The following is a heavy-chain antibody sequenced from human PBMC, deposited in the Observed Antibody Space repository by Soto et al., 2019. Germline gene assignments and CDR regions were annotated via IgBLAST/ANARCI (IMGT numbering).Heavy chain of an antibody. CDR1: GFTFSSYS. D-gene: IGHD6-19*01. V-gene: IGHV3-48*01. J-gene: IGHJ4*02. CDR3: AKDPIAVAGSSHDY. Sequence: GGSLRLSCAASGFTFSSYSMNWVRQAPGKGLEWVSYISSSSSTIYYADSVKGRFTISRDNAKNSLYLQMNSLRAEDTAVYYCAKDPIAVAGSSHDYWGQGTLVTVSS. CDR2: ISSSSSTI.